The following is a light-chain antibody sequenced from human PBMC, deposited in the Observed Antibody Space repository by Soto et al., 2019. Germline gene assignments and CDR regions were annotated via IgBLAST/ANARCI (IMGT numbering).Light chain of an antibody. CDR3: QKYSSVPV. V-gene: IGKV1-27*01. CDR2: AAS. CDR1: QGIRNF. Sequence: DIQMTQSPTSLSASVGDRVTITCRASQGIRNFVAWYQQKPGKAPKLLIYAASTLQSGVPSRCSGSGSATDFTLTINSLQPEDVATYSCQKYSSVPVFGPGTKVEIK. J-gene: IGKJ3*01.